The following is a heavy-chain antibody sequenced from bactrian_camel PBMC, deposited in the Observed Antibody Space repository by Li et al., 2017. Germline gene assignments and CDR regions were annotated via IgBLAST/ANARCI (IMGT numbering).Heavy chain of an antibody. J-gene: IGHJ4*01. D-gene: IGHD6*01. CDR2: IDSDGVST. V-gene: IGHV3S31*01. Sequence: VQLVESGGGSVQSGGSLRLSCVGSGYSFTTYSMAWFRQAPGKEREGVASIDSDGVSTYADSADSVKGRFTISRDNAKNTVYLQMNNLKPEDTAVYYCSRGEYGGHWYPVSHNYWGQGTQVTVS. CDR3: SRGEYGGHWYPVSHNY. CDR1: GYSFTTYS.